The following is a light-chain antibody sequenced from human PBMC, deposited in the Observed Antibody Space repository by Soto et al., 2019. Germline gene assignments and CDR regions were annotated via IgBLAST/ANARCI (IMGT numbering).Light chain of an antibody. Sequence: EIVVTQSPGILSVSPGDRATLSCRASQSVGSNLAWYQQKPGQAPTLLIYAASTRATGLPARFSSSRSGTDFTLTTSSLQYEDFAVYYCQEYSKWPLFTFGPGTRVDIK. V-gene: IGKV3-15*01. CDR2: AAS. CDR3: QEYSKWPLFT. J-gene: IGKJ3*01. CDR1: QSVGSN.